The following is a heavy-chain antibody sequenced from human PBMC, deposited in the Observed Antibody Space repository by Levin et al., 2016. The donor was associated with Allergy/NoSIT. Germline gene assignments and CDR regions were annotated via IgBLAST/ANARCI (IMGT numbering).Heavy chain of an antibody. D-gene: IGHD1-26*01. CDR3: ARDRRRWDTPYFDY. Sequence: GESLKISCAASGFTFSSYWMSWVRQAPGKGLEWVANIKQDGSEKYYVDSVKGRFTISRDNAKNSLYLQMNSLRAEDTAVYYCARDRRRWDTPYFDYWGQGTLVTVSS. V-gene: IGHV3-7*03. J-gene: IGHJ4*02. CDR1: GFTFSSYW. CDR2: IKQDGSEK.